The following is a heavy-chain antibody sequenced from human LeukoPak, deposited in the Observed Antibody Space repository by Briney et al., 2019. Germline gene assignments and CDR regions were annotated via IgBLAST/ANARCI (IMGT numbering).Heavy chain of an antibody. D-gene: IGHD6-13*01. CDR1: GDSISSGRHY. CDR2: IHYSGNT. V-gene: IGHV4-61*02. CDR3: ARDRGAAAGDLDY. Sequence: SQTLSLTCTVSGDSISSGRHYWSWIRQPAGKGLEWIGRIHYSGNTKYNPSLKSRVTISVDTSKNQFSLKLSSVTAADTAVYYCARDRGAAAGDLDYWGQGTLVTASS. J-gene: IGHJ4*02.